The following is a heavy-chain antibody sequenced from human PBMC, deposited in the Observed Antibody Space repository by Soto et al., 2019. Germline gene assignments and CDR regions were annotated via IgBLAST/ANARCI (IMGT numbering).Heavy chain of an antibody. J-gene: IGHJ4*02. CDR3: ARYRREAVAGYTLDN. Sequence: SETLSLTCTVSGGSISSKYWTWIRQPPGKGLERIGYVDNSGSTNYNPSLKSRVTISEDTSKSQFSLKVNSMTAADTAVYYCARYRREAVAGYTLDNWGQGMLVTVSS. D-gene: IGHD6-13*01. CDR1: GGSISSKY. V-gene: IGHV4-59*01. CDR2: VDNSGST.